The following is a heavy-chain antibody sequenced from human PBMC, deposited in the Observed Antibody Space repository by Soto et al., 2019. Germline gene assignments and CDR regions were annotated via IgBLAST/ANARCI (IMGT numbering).Heavy chain of an antibody. CDR1: GYTFTGYY. CDR2: INPNSGGT. V-gene: IGHV1-2*04. Sequence: ASVKVSCKASGYTFTGYYMHWVRQAPGQGLEWMGWINPNSGGTNYAQKFQGWVTMTRDTSISTAYMELSRLRSDDTAVYYCARTVNDFLSGYPTGGYGMDVWGQGTTVTVSS. CDR3: ARTVNDFLSGYPTGGYGMDV. J-gene: IGHJ6*02. D-gene: IGHD3-3*01.